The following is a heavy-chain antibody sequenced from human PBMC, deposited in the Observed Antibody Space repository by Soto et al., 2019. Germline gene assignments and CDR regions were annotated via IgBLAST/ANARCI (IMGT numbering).Heavy chain of an antibody. V-gene: IGHV5-10-1*01. D-gene: IGHD1-20*01. CDR3: ARNSGIDAFDI. J-gene: IGHJ3*02. Sequence: PSFQGHVTISADKSISTAYLQWSSLKASDTAMYYCARNSGIDAFDIWGQGTMVTVSS.